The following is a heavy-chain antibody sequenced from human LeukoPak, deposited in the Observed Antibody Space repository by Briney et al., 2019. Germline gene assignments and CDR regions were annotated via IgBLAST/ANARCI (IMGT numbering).Heavy chain of an antibody. J-gene: IGHJ4*02. CDR3: ARHRRAVAGKVDY. CDR2: IYYSGST. D-gene: IGHD6-19*01. CDR1: GDSISRSTYY. V-gene: IGHV4-39*01. Sequence: SETLSLTCTVSGDSISRSTYYWAWIRQPPGKGLEWIGSIYYSGSTYYNPSLKSRVTISVDTSKNQFSLKLSSVTAADMAVYYCARHRRAVAGKVDYWGQGTLVTVSS.